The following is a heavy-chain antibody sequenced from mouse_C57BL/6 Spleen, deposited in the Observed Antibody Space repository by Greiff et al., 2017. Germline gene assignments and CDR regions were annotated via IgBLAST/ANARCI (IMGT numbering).Heavy chain of an antibody. Sequence: DVKLQESGGGLVQPGGSLKLSCAASGFTFSDYYMYWVRQTPEKRLEWVAYISNGGGSTYYPDTVKGRFTISRDNAKNTLYLQMSRLKSEDTAMYYCARRNMRGYFDVWGTGTTVTVSS. D-gene: IGHD2-3*01. CDR2: ISNGGGST. CDR3: ARRNMRGYFDV. V-gene: IGHV5-12*01. CDR1: GFTFSDYY. J-gene: IGHJ1*03.